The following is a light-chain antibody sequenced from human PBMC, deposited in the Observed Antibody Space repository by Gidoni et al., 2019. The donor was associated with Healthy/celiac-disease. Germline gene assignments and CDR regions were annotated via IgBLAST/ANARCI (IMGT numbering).Light chain of an antibody. Sequence: SYELTQPPSVSVSPGQTASITCPGDKLGDKYACWYQQKPGQSPVLVIYQDSKRPSGIPERFSGCNPGNTATLTIRGTQAMDEADYYCQAWDSSTAVFGGGTKLTVL. V-gene: IGLV3-1*01. J-gene: IGLJ2*01. CDR1: KLGDKY. CDR3: QAWDSSTAV. CDR2: QDS.